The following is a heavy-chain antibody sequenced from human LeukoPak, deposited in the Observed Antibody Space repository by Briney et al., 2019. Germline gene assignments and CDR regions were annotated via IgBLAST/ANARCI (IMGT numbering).Heavy chain of an antibody. CDR3: ARGARIFDF. D-gene: IGHD2/OR15-2a*01. CDR2: IYINGAT. J-gene: IGHJ4*02. CDR1: GDSISTYY. Sequence: ASETLSLTCTVSGDSISTYYWSWIRQAPGKGLECIGYIYINGATNQNPSPTGRVTISLDTSKNQFSLRLSSVTAADTAVYYCARGARIFDFWGPGILVTVSS. V-gene: IGHV4-4*09.